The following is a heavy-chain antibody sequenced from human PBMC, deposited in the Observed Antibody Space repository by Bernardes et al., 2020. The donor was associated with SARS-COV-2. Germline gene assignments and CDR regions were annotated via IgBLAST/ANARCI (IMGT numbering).Heavy chain of an antibody. CDR1: GYTFTGYY. V-gene: IGHV1-2*02. Sequence: ASVKVSCKASGYTFTGYYMHWVRQAPGQGLEWMGWINPNSGGTNYAQKFQGRVTMTRDTYISTAYMELSRLRSDDTAVYYCARDPSLSIAAHPDYWGQGTLVTVSS. J-gene: IGHJ4*02. D-gene: IGHD6-6*01. CDR3: ARDPSLSIAAHPDY. CDR2: INPNSGGT.